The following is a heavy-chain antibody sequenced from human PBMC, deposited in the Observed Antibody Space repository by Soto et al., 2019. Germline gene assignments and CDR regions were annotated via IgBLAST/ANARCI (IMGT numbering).Heavy chain of an antibody. V-gene: IGHV3-48*03. D-gene: IGHD6-6*01. CDR3: ARATYSSSYYFDS. CDR1: GFTFSSFE. Sequence: LRLSCAASGFTFSSFEMNWVRQAPGKGLEWVSKIGSSGSTIWYADSVKGRFTISRDNAKNSLYLQMNSLRGEDTAVYYCARATYSSSYYFDSWGQGTLVTVSS. J-gene: IGHJ4*02. CDR2: IGSSGSTI.